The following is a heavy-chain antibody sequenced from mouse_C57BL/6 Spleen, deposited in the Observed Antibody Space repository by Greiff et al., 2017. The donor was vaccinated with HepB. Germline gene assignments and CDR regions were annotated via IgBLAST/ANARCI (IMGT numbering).Heavy chain of an antibody. CDR3: ARRVGRRGAMDY. CDR1: GFTFSDYY. CDR2: ISNGGGST. V-gene: IGHV5-12*01. Sequence: EVQLVESGGGLVQPGGSLKLSCAASGFTFSDYYMYWVRQTPEKRLEWVAYISNGGGSTYYPDTVKGRFTISRDNAKNTLYLQMSRLKSEDTAMYYCARRVGRRGAMDYWGQGTSVTVSS. D-gene: IGHD1-3*01. J-gene: IGHJ4*01.